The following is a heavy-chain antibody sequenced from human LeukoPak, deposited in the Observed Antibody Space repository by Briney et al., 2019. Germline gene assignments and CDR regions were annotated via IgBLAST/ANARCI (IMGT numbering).Heavy chain of an antibody. CDR3: ARSGVVVAATVNGGWFDP. J-gene: IGHJ5*02. Sequence: ASVKVSCKASGYTFTDYYVHWVRQAPGQGLEWMGWNNPNSGGTNYAQKFQGRVTMTRDTSVSTAYMELSRLTSDNTAVYYCARSGVVVAATVNGGWFDPWGQGTLVTVSS. CDR1: GYTFTDYY. V-gene: IGHV1-2*02. D-gene: IGHD2-15*01. CDR2: NNPNSGGT.